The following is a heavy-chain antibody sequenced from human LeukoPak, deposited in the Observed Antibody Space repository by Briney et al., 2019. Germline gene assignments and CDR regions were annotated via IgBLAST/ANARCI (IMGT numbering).Heavy chain of an antibody. J-gene: IGHJ6*02. V-gene: IGHV3-23*01. CDR2: ISGSGGST. CDR1: GFTFSSYA. Sequence: GGSLRLSCAASGFTFSSYAMSWVRQAPGKGLEWVSAISGSGGSTYYADSVKGRFTISRDNSKNTLYLQMNSLRAEDTAVYYCAKDGSMGQNYYYYYGMDVWGQGTTVTVSS. D-gene: IGHD3-10*01. CDR3: AKDGSMGQNYYYYYGMDV.